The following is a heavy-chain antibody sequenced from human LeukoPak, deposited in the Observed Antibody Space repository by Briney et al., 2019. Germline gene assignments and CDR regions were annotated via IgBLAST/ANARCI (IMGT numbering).Heavy chain of an antibody. Sequence: ASVKVSCKASGYTFTSYDINWVRQATGQGLEWMGWMNPNSGNTGYAQKFQGRVTMTRNTSTSTAYMEVNSLRSEDSAVYYCARDGYYYYLDVWDKGTTVTISS. CDR1: GYTFTSYD. V-gene: IGHV1-8*01. J-gene: IGHJ6*03. CDR3: ARDGYYYYLDV. CDR2: MNPNSGNT.